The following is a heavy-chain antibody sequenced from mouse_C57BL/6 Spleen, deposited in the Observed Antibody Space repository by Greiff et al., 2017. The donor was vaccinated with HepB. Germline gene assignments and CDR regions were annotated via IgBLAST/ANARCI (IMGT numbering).Heavy chain of an antibody. Sequence: QVQLQQPGAELVKPGASVKMSCKASGYTFTSYWITWVKQRPGQGLEWIGDIYPGSGSTNYNEKFKSKATLTVDTSSSTAYMQLSSLTSEDSAVYYCARYDGYYLYYAMDYWGQGTSVTVSS. CDR1: GYTFTSYW. V-gene: IGHV1-55*01. J-gene: IGHJ4*01. CDR3: ARYDGYYLYYAMDY. CDR2: IYPGSGST. D-gene: IGHD2-3*01.